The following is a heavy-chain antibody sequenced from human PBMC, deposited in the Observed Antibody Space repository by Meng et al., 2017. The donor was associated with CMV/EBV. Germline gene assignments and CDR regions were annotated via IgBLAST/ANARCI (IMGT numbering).Heavy chain of an antibody. Sequence: GGSLRLSCAASGFTFSSYEMNWVRQVPGKGLEWVSYISSSGSTIYYADSVKGRFTISRDNAKNSLYLQMNSLRAEDTAVYYCARDQSGGYSSSSVYYYGMDVWGQGTTVTVSS. D-gene: IGHD6-6*01. CDR1: GFTFSSYE. J-gene: IGHJ6*02. CDR3: ARDQSGGYSSSSVYYYGMDV. V-gene: IGHV3-48*03. CDR2: ISSSGSTI.